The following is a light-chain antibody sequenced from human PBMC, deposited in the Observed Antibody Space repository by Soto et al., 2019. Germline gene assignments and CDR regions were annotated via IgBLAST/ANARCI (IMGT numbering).Light chain of an antibody. Sequence: QSALIQPRSVSGSPGQSVTVSCTGTGSDVGAYNYVSWYQQHPGKAPKLLIYDVSKWPSGVPGRFTGSKSGNTAYLTISGLQTEDEADYYCCSYAGSNIVVFAGGTKLTVL. CDR3: CSYAGSNIVV. CDR2: DVS. V-gene: IGLV2-11*01. J-gene: IGLJ2*01. CDR1: GSDVGAYNY.